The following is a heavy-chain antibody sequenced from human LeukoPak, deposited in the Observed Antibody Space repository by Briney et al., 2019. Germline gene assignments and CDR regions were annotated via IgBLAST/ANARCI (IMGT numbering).Heavy chain of an antibody. V-gene: IGHV3-15*01. D-gene: IGHD2-8*01. CDR1: GFTFSSYW. CDR2: IKSKTDGETT. Sequence: GGSLRLSCVASGFTFSSYWMHWVRQSPGKGLEWVGRIKSKTDGETTDYAAPVKGRFTISKDDSKNTLYLQMNSLRIEDTAVYYCTGVFLAYWGQGTLVTVSS. J-gene: IGHJ4*02. CDR3: TGVFLAY.